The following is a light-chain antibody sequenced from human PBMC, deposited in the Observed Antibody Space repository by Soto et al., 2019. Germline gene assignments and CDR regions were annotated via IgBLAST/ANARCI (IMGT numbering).Light chain of an antibody. CDR3: YSYAGSNSFV. J-gene: IGLJ1*01. Sequence: QSALTQPASVSASPGQSITISCTGTSSDVGTYNLVSWYQQHPDKAPKLMIYEGSKRPSGVSNRFSGSKSGNTASLTISGLQAEDEADYFCYSYAGSNSFVFGTGTKLTVL. CDR1: SSDVGTYNL. CDR2: EGS. V-gene: IGLV2-23*01.